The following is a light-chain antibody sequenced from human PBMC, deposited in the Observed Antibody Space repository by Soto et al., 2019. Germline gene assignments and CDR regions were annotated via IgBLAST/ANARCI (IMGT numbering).Light chain of an antibody. CDR1: QSISSW. CDR2: DAS. J-gene: IGKJ1*01. V-gene: IGKV1-5*01. CDR3: QQYNS. Sequence: DSQMPHSHSSLSASVVDRALITRRASQSISSWVAWYQQKPGKAPKLLIDDASSLESGVPSRFSGSGSGTEFSLTISSLQPDDFATYYCQQYNSFGQGTKV.